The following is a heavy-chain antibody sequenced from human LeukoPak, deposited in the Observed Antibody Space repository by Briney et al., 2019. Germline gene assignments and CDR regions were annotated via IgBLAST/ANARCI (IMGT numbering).Heavy chain of an antibody. J-gene: IGHJ4*02. CDR2: IDGSGGRT. Sequence: PGGTLRLSCAVSGFTFSNYGMNWVRQAPGKGLEWVSGIDGSGGRTYYAVSVKGRFTISRDNSKNTLYLQMNSLRAEDTAVYYCAKDSAKKYDDYWGQGTLVTVSS. V-gene: IGHV3-23*01. D-gene: IGHD2/OR15-2a*01. CDR3: AKDSAKKYDDY. CDR1: GFTFSNYG.